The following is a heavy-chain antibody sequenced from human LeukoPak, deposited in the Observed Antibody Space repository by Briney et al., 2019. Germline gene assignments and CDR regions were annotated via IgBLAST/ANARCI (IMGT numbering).Heavy chain of an antibody. CDR3: ARDPDGY. D-gene: IGHD5-24*01. Sequence: PGGSLRLSWAASGFTFSSYAMHWVRQAPGKGLEWVAVISYDGSNKYYADSVKGRFTISRDKSKNTLYLQMNSLRAEDTAVYYCARDPDGYWGQGTLVTVSS. CDR2: ISYDGSNK. J-gene: IGHJ4*02. V-gene: IGHV3-30-3*01. CDR1: GFTFSSYA.